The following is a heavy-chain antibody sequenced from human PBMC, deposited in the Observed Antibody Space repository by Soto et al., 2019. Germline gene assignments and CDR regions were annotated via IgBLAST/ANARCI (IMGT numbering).Heavy chain of an antibody. J-gene: IGHJ4*02. V-gene: IGHV3-23*01. CDR1: GFTFSSYA. Sequence: EVQLLESGGGLVQPGGSLRLSCAASGFTFSSYAMNWVRQAPGKGLEWVSSISGSGGSTYYADSVKGRFTISRDNSKNTLYLQMNSLRAEATAVYYCAKGSGSDDRRYWGQGTLVTVSS. D-gene: IGHD3-22*01. CDR2: ISGSGGST. CDR3: AKGSGSDDRRY.